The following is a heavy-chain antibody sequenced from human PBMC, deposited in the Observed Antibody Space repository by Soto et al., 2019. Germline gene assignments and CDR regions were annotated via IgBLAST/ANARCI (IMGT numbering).Heavy chain of an antibody. CDR1: GDSVSSNSAA. D-gene: IGHD3-22*01. CDR2: TYYRSKWYN. V-gene: IGHV6-1*01. CDR3: ARGYDYYDSSGYFYYFDY. J-gene: IGHJ4*02. Sequence: SQTLSLTCAISGDSVSSNSAAWNWIRQSPSRGLEWLGRTYYRSKWYNDYAVSVKSRITINPDTSKNQFSLHLNSVTPEDTAVYYCARGYDYYDSSGYFYYFDYWGQGTLVTVSS.